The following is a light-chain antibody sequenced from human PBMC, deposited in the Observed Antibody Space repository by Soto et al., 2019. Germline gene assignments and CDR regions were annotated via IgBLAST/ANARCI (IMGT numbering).Light chain of an antibody. V-gene: IGKV1-5*03. CDR2: KAS. CDR3: QQYNTIGT. J-gene: IGKJ1*01. Sequence: DIQMTQSPSTLSASVGDRVTITCRASQSISSWLAWYQQKPGKAPKLLIYKASSLESVVPSRFSGSGSGTEFTLTISSLQPDEIATHYCQQYNTIGTFGQGTKVDIK. CDR1: QSISSW.